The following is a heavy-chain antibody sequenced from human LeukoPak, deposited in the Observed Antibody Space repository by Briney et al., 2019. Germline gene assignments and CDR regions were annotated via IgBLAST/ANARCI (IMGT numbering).Heavy chain of an antibody. CDR3: AGALPRQGVYNWFDP. Sequence: ASVKVSCKASGYSFTSYDINWVRQATGQGLEWMGWMNPNSGNTGYAQMFQGRVTMTRNTSISTAYMELSSLRSEDTAVYYCAGALPRQGVYNWFDPWGQGTLVTVSS. D-gene: IGHD2-8*01. CDR1: GYSFTSYD. V-gene: IGHV1-8*01. J-gene: IGHJ5*02. CDR2: MNPNSGNT.